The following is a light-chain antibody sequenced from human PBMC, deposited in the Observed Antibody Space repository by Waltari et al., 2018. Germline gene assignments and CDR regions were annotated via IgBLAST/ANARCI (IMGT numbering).Light chain of an antibody. V-gene: IGLV3-25*03. CDR3: QSADSSGASRV. CDR1: ALPQQY. Sequence: SYELTQPPSVAVSPGQTARITCSGDALPQQYANWYQQKAGQAPILVINKDNERPSGIPEGFAGSSSGTIVTLTISGVQAEDEADYYCQSADSSGASRVFGGGTKLTVL. CDR2: KDN. J-gene: IGLJ3*02.